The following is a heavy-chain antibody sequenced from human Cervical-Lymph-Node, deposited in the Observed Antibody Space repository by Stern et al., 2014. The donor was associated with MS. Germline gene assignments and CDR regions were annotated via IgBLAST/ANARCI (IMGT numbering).Heavy chain of an antibody. Sequence: VQLLESGAGVKKPGSSVKVSCKASGGTFSSYAISWVRQAPGQGLEWMGGMSPIFGTGNYAQKFQGRVAITADESTSTAYMELSSLRSEDTAVYYCARGELKEGLVRGMDVWGQGTTVTVSS. CDR1: GGTFSSYA. CDR2: MSPIFGTG. CDR3: ARGELKEGLVRGMDV. J-gene: IGHJ6*02. D-gene: IGHD1-26*01. V-gene: IGHV1-69*01.